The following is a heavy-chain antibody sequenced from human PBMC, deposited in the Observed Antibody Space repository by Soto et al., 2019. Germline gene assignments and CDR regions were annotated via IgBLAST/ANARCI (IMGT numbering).Heavy chain of an antibody. J-gene: IGHJ3*01. CDR2: ISGSGGST. V-gene: IGHV3-23*01. CDR1: GFTFSSYA. D-gene: IGHD6-19*01. CDR3: AKDPIHSRGWVGS. Sequence: EVQLLESGGGLVQPGGSLRLSCAASGFTFSSYAMSWVRQAPGKGLEWVSAISGSGGSTYYADSVKGRFTISRDNSMNTLYMQMNSLRAEDTAVYYCAKDPIHSRGWVGSWGQGTMVTVSS.